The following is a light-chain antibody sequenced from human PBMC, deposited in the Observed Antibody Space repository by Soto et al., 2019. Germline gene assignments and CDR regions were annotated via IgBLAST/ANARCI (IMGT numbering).Light chain of an antibody. CDR1: SSNIGSHI. V-gene: IGLV1-44*01. CDR2: TNN. CDR3: AAWDDSAFGVV. J-gene: IGLJ2*01. Sequence: QSVLTQPPSASGAPGQRVTISCSGSSSNIGSHIVNWYQQVPGTAPKLLIYTNNQRPSGIPDRFSGYKSGTSASLAISGLQSEDEADYYCAAWDDSAFGVVFGGGTKLTVL.